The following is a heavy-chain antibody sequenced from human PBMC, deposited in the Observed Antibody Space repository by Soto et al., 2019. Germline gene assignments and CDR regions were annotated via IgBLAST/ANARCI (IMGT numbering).Heavy chain of an antibody. CDR2: INPNSGDT. CDR1: GDTFIGYY. V-gene: IGHV1-2*04. J-gene: IGHJ4*02. Sequence: QVQLVQSGAEVKKPGASVKVSCKTSGDTFIGYYMHWVRQAPGQGLEWMGWINPNSGDTKYAQKFQGWVTMTRDTSVITGYMERSRLNSDDTAVYYGAREGGYCSGGSCFDYWGQGTLVTVSS. D-gene: IGHD2-15*01. CDR3: AREGGYCSGGSCFDY.